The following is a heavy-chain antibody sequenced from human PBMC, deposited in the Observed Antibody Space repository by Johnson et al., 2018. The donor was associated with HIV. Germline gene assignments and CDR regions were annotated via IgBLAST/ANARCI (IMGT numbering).Heavy chain of an antibody. CDR1: GFTFSNYG. J-gene: IGHJ3*02. Sequence: MLLVESGGGLVQPGGSLRLSCEASGFTFSNYGMHWVRQAPGKGLEWVGRIKSKTDGGTTDYAAPVKGRLTISRDDSKNTLYLQMNSLKTEDTAVYYCTKRGIQRGSFDGNQSDAFDIWGQGTMVTVSS. D-gene: IGHD1-26*01. CDR3: TKRGIQRGSFDGNQSDAFDI. V-gene: IGHV3-15*01. CDR2: IKSKTDGGTT.